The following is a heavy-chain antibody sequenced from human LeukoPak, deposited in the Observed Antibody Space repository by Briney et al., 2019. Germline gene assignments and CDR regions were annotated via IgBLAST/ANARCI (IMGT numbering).Heavy chain of an antibody. V-gene: IGHV3-49*04. Sequence: GGSLRLSCTASGFTFGDYAMSWVRQAPGKGLEWVGFIRSKAYGGTTEYAASVKGRFTISRDDSKSIAYLQMNSLKTEDTAVYYCTRAHDFWSGYYFDYWGQEPWSPSPQ. J-gene: IGHJ4*01. CDR2: IRSKAYGGTT. CDR3: TRAHDFWSGYYFDY. CDR1: GFTFGDYA. D-gene: IGHD3-3*01.